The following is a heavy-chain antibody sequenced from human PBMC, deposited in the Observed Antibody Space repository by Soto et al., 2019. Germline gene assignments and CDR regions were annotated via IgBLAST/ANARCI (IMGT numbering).Heavy chain of an antibody. J-gene: IGHJ6*02. CDR2: IIPIFGTA. Sequence: QVQLVQSGAEVKKPWSSVKVSCKASGGTFSSYAISWVRQAPGQGLEWMGGIIPIFGTANYAQKFQGRVTITADESTSTAYMELSSLRSEDTAVYYCARDLSSGYYSSLNYYYYYGMDVWGQGTTVTVSS. D-gene: IGHD3-22*01. V-gene: IGHV1-69*12. CDR3: ARDLSSGYYSSLNYYYYYGMDV. CDR1: GGTFSSYA.